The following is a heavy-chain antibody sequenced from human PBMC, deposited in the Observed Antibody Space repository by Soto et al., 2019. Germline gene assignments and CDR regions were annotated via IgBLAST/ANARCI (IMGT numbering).Heavy chain of an antibody. CDR3: ARPAAAGTGLGWFDP. J-gene: IGHJ5*02. D-gene: IGHD6-13*01. V-gene: IGHV4-39*01. CDR2: IYYSGST. CDR1: GGSISSSSYY. Sequence: SETLSLTCTVSGGSISSSSYYWGWIRQPPGKGLEWIGSIYYSGSTYYNPSPKSRVTISVDTSKNQFSLKLSSVTAADTAVYYCARPAAAGTGLGWFDPWGQGTLVTVSS.